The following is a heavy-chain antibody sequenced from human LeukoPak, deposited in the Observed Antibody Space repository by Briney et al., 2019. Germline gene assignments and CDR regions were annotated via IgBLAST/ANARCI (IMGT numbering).Heavy chain of an antibody. CDR1: GGSLSSYY. Sequence: SETLSPTCTVSGGSLSSYYWSWIRQPPGKRLEWIAYIYYSGSTNYNPSLKSRVTISVDTSKNQFSLKLSSVTAADTAVYYCARYCSGGSCPYAFDMWGQGTMVTVSS. CDR3: ARYCSGGSCPYAFDM. D-gene: IGHD2-15*01. J-gene: IGHJ3*02. V-gene: IGHV4-59*08. CDR2: IYYSGST.